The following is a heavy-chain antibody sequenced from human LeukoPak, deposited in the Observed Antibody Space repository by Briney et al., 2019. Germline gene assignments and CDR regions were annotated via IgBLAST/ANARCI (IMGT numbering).Heavy chain of an antibody. Sequence: PGGSLRLSCAASGFTFSSYAMSWVRQAPGKGLEWVSAISGSGGSTYYADSVKGRFTISRDNSKNTLYLQMNSLRAEDTAVYYCAKRIVPAAPWSQNQYFDYWGQGTLVTVSS. CDR2: ISGSGGST. V-gene: IGHV3-23*01. CDR1: GFTFSSYA. CDR3: AKRIVPAAPWSQNQYFDY. J-gene: IGHJ4*02. D-gene: IGHD2-2*01.